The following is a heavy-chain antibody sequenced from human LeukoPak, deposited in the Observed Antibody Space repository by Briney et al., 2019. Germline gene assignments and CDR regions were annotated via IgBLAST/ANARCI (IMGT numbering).Heavy chain of an antibody. CDR1: GFAFSYSG. J-gene: IGHJ4*02. CDR2: IWHDGSDK. V-gene: IGHV3-33*03. D-gene: IGHD6-19*01. Sequence: PGGSLRLSCAASGFAFSYSGMHWVRQAPGKGLEWVAVIWHDGSDKYYADSVKGRFTISRDNSKNTLYLQMTSLRAEDTAVYYCAKAPEIAVAGTGYFDYWGQGTLVTVSS. CDR3: AKAPEIAVAGTGYFDY.